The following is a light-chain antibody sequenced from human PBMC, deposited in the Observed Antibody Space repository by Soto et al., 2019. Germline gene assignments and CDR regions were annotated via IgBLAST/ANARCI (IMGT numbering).Light chain of an antibody. CDR3: QQYYSTPPWT. CDR2: WAS. J-gene: IGKJ1*01. CDR1: QSDLYSSNNKNY. V-gene: IGKV4-1*01. Sequence: DLVMPPSPDSLDVLLGERATINCKSSQSDLYSSNNKNYLAWYQQKPGQPPKLLIYWASTRESGVPDRFSGSGSGTDFTLTISSLQAEDVAVYYCQQYYSTPPWTFGQGTKVDIK.